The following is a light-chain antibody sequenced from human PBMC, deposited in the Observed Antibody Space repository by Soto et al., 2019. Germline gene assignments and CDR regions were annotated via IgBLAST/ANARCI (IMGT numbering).Light chain of an antibody. CDR3: SSYTSSSTPLV. V-gene: IGLV2-14*01. Sequence: QSALTQPASVPGSPGQSITISCTGTSSDVGGYNYVSWYQQHAGKAPKLMIYDVTNRPSGVSNRFSGSKSGNTASLTISGLQAEDEADYYCSSYTSSSTPLVFGGGTKVTVL. J-gene: IGLJ3*02. CDR1: SSDVGGYNY. CDR2: DVT.